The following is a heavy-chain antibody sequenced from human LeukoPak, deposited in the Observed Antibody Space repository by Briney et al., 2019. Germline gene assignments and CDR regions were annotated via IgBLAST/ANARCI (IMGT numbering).Heavy chain of an antibody. CDR3: ARGGLQTWYYYMDV. Sequence: ASVKVSCKASGYTFTGYYMYWVRQAPGQGLEWMGWINPKSGGTNYAQKFQGRVTMTRDTSISTAYMELSRLRSDDTAVYYCARGGLQTWYYYMDVWGKGTTVTVSS. J-gene: IGHJ6*03. CDR1: GYTFTGYY. V-gene: IGHV1-2*02. CDR2: INPKSGGT.